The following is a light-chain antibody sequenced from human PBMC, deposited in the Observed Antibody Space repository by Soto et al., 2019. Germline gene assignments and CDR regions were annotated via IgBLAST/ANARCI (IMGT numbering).Light chain of an antibody. CDR2: DAS. CDR1: QSVWSY. J-gene: IGKJ5*01. Sequence: EIVLTQSPATLSLSPGERATLSCRASQSVWSYLAWYQQKPGKAPRLLIYDASNRATGIPARFSGSGSGTDFTLTISSLEPEDFAVYYCQQRYNWPPVTFGQGTRLEIK. V-gene: IGKV3-11*01. CDR3: QQRYNWPPVT.